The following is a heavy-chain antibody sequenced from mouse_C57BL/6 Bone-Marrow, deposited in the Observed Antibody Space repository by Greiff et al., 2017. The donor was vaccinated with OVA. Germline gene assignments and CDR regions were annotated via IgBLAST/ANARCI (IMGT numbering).Heavy chain of an antibody. CDR2: IYPGSGST. V-gene: IGHV1-55*01. CDR1: GYTFTSYW. J-gene: IGHJ1*03. CDR3: ARWGYYYGSSWYFDV. D-gene: IGHD1-1*01. Sequence: QVQLQQSGAELVKPGASVKMSCKASGYTFTSYWITWVKQRPGQGLEWIGDIYPGSGSTNYNEKFKSKATLTVDTSSSTAYMQLSSLTSEDSAVYYCARWGYYYGSSWYFDVWGTGTTVTVSS.